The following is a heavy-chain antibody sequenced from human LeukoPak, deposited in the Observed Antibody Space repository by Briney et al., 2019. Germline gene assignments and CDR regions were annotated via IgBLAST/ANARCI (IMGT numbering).Heavy chain of an antibody. V-gene: IGHV4-34*01. J-gene: IGHJ4*02. CDR2: INHSGST. CDR3: ARKAGTYYYGSGSYFNFDY. Sequence: PSETLSLTCAVYGGSFSGYHWSWVRQPPGKGLEWIGEINHSGSTNYNPSLKSRVTISVDTSKNQFSLKLSSVTAADTAVYYCARKAGTYYYGSGSYFNFDYWGQGTLVTVSS. CDR1: GGSFSGYH. D-gene: IGHD3-10*01.